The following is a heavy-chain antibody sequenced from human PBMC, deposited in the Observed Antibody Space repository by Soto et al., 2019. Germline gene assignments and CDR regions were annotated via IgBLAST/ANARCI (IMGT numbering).Heavy chain of an antibody. V-gene: IGHV3-30*04. D-gene: IGHD6-19*01. CDR3: AREDDTSGWSSSGY. Sequence: QVQLVASGGGVVQPGRSLRLSCAASGFTFSSYALHWVRQAPGKGLEWVAVISYDGSNKYYADSLKGRFTISRDNSKNTMSLQMDILRPEDTALYSGAREDDTSGWSSSGYWGQGTLATVSS. CDR1: GFTFSSYA. J-gene: IGHJ4*02. CDR2: ISYDGSNK.